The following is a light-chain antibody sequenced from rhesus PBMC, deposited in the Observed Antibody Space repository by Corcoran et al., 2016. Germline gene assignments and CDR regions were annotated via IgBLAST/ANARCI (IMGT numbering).Light chain of an antibody. CDR3: LQHNDYPYS. Sequence: DIQMTQSPSSLSASVGDTVTITCRASQGISSYLNCFQKKPGKAPKLLIFDSSRLESGVPSRFSGSGYGTEFTLPINSLQPEDFATYFCLQHNDYPYSFGQGTNVEI. CDR2: DSS. V-gene: IGKV1-28*02. J-gene: IGKJ2*01. CDR1: QGISSY.